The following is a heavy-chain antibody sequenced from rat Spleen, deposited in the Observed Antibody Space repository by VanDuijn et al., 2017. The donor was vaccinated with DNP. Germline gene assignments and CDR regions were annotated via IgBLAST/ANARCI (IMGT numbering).Heavy chain of an antibody. Sequence: EVKLVESGGGLVQPGRSLKLSCAASGFTFSDYNMVWVRQAPKKGLEWVATISYDGLSTNYRDSVKGRFTISRDNTKSTLYLQMDSLRSEDTATYYCAKPDHWGQGVMVTVSS. CDR2: ISYDGLST. CDR3: AKPDH. CDR1: GFTFSDYN. J-gene: IGHJ2*01. V-gene: IGHV5-7*01.